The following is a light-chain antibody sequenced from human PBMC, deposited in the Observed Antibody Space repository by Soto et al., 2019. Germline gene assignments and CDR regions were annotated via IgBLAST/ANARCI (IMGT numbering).Light chain of an antibody. CDR1: QSVSSN. J-gene: IGKJ2*01. CDR3: QQYNNWPPMYT. V-gene: IGKV3-15*01. CDR2: RAS. Sequence: EIVMTQSPATLSVSPGERATLSCRASQSVSSNLAWYQQKPGQAPRLLIYRASTRATGIPARFSGSGSGTEFTLTISSLQSEDFAGYYCQQYNNWPPMYTFGQGTKLEIK.